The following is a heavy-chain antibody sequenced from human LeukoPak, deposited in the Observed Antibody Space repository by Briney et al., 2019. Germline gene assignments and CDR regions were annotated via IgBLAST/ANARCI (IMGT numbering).Heavy chain of an antibody. CDR2: IYYSGST. D-gene: IGHD5-18*01. J-gene: IGHJ6*03. V-gene: IGHV4-39*07. CDR3: ARERYIYGPQNYDYMDV. CDR1: GGSISSSSYY. Sequence: PSETLSLTCTVSGGSISSSSYYWGWIRQPPGKGLEWIGSIYYSGSTYYNPSLKSRVTISVDTSKNQFSLKLSSVTAADTAVYYCARERYIYGPQNYDYMDVWGKGTTVTISS.